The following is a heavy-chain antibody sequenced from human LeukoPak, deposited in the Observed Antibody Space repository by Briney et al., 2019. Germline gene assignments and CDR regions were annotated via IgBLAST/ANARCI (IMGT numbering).Heavy chain of an antibody. J-gene: IGHJ3*02. Sequence: GGSLRLSCAASGLTFDDYGMSWARQAPGKGLEWVPGINWDGGSTGYADSVKGRFTISRDNAKNFLYLQMNSLRAEDTALYYCARTVSSAGWSDDAFDIWGQGTMVTVSS. CDR2: INWDGGST. CDR3: ARTVSSAGWSDDAFDI. D-gene: IGHD6-19*01. CDR1: GLTFDDYG. V-gene: IGHV3-20*04.